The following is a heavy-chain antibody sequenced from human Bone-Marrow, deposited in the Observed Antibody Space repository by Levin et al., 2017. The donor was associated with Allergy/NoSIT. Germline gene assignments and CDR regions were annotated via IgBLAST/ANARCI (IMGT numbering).Heavy chain of an antibody. D-gene: IGHD2-21*01. CDR1: GVSITSGSYY. V-gene: IGHV4-61*09. CDR3: ARVLQYSYYYTDV. J-gene: IGHJ6*03. Sequence: PQTLSLTCTVSGVSITSGSYYWSWIRQPAGKGLEWIGHSYTSGNITYNPSLKSRVTISLDTSKNQFSLKLRSVTAADTAVYYCARVLQYSYYYTDVWGKGTMVTVSS. CDR2: SYTSGNI.